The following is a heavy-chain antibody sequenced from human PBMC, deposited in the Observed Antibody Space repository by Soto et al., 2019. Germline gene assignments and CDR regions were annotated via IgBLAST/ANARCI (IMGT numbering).Heavy chain of an antibody. CDR3: ARREQLEEPWFDP. V-gene: IGHV4-39*01. J-gene: IGHJ5*02. D-gene: IGHD6-13*01. Sequence: SETLSLTCTVSGGSISSSSYYWGWIRQPPGKGLEWIGSIYYSGSTYYNPSLKSRVTISVDTSKNQFSLKLSSVTAADTAVYYCARREQLEEPWFDPWGQGTLVTVSS. CDR2: IYYSGST. CDR1: GGSISSSSYY.